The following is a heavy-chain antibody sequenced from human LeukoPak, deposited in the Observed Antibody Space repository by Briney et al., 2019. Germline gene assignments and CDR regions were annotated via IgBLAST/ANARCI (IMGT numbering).Heavy chain of an antibody. D-gene: IGHD3-9*01. Sequence: SETLSLTCTVSGGSISSSSYYWGWIRQPPGKGLEWIGSIYYSGSTYYNPSLKSRVTISVDTSKNQFSLKLSSVTAADTAVYYCARIVVEGHYDILTKDFDIWGQGTMVTVSS. V-gene: IGHV4-39*01. CDR2: IYYSGST. J-gene: IGHJ3*02. CDR3: ARIVVEGHYDILTKDFDI. CDR1: GGSISSSSYY.